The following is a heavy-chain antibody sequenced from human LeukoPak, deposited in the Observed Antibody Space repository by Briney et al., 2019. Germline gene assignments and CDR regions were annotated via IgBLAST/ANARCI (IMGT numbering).Heavy chain of an antibody. Sequence: GGSLRLSCAASGFSFSNAWMNWVRQAPGKGLEWVGRIKSKTDGGTTDYAAPVKGRFTISRDDSKNTLYLQMNSLKTEDTAVYYCSTTYYYDSSEGYWGQGTLVTVSS. D-gene: IGHD3-22*01. V-gene: IGHV3-15*07. CDR2: IKSKTDGGTT. CDR3: STTYYYDSSEGY. J-gene: IGHJ4*02. CDR1: GFSFSNAW.